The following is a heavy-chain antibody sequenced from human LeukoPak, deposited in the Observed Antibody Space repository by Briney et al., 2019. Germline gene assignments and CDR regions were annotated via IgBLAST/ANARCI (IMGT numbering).Heavy chain of an antibody. CDR1: GFTFSSYW. J-gene: IGHJ5*02. D-gene: IGHD3-3*01. Sequence: GGSLRLSCAASGFTFSSYWMSWVRQAPGKGLEWVANIKQDGSEKYYADSVKGRFTISRDNAKNSLYLQMNSLRAEDTAVYYCARTRNPYYDFWSGYYSNWFDPWGQGTLVTVSS. V-gene: IGHV3-7*01. CDR3: ARTRNPYYDFWSGYYSNWFDP. CDR2: IKQDGSEK.